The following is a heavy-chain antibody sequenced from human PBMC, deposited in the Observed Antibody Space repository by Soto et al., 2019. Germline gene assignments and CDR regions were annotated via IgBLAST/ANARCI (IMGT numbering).Heavy chain of an antibody. CDR2: IYNDGTYS. V-gene: IGHV3-74*01. Sequence: GGSLRLSCAASGFIFKMYWMHWVRQSPGKGLVWISRIYNDGTYSDYADSVRGRFTISRDNVNDTLYLQMNNLRAEDSGLYYCTRGPRPISTGTGAYWGQGTQVTVPQ. D-gene: IGHD3-10*01. CDR3: TRGPRPISTGTGAY. J-gene: IGHJ4*02. CDR1: GFIFKMYW.